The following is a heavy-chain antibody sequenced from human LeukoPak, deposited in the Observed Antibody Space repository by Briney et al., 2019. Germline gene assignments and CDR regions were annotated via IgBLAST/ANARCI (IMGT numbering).Heavy chain of an antibody. V-gene: IGHV4-39*01. Sequence: PSETLSLTCSVSGGSISSSNYYWGWIRQPPGKGLEWIGTISCSGSTYYNPSLESRVTISVDASKNQVSLQLTSVAATDTAVYYCARRNSNARQNYFDSWGQGTLVTVSS. CDR3: ARRNSNARQNYFDS. J-gene: IGHJ4*02. CDR2: ISCSGST. CDR1: GGSISSSNYY. D-gene: IGHD6-13*01.